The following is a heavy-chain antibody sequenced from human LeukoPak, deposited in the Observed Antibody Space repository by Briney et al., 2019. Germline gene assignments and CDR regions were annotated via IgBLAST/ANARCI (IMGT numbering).Heavy chain of an antibody. J-gene: IGHJ6*02. V-gene: IGHV1-8*01. CDR1: GYTFTSWD. CDR3: ASNGGSYYYYGMDV. CDR2: KNPNSGNT. D-gene: IGHD1-26*01. Sequence: ASVKVSCKASGYTFTSWDIHWVRQATGQGLEGMGWKNPNSGNTGYTQKFQGRVTMTRNTSISTAYMELSSLRSEDTAVYYCASNGGSYYYYGMDVWGQGTTVTVSS.